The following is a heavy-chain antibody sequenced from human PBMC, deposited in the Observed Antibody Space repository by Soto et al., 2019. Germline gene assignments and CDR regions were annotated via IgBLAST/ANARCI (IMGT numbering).Heavy chain of an antibody. J-gene: IGHJ4*02. D-gene: IGHD1-1*01. CDR2: IKQDGSEK. CDR1: GFTFSSYW. V-gene: IGHV3-7*01. Sequence: EVQLVESGGGLVQPGGSLRLSCAASGFTFSSYWMNWVRQAPGKGLEWVANIKQDGSEKYYVDSVKGRFTISRDNTKNALYLQMNSLRAEDTAVYYCVREQLNVVIPDYWGQGTVVTVSS. CDR3: VREQLNVVIPDY.